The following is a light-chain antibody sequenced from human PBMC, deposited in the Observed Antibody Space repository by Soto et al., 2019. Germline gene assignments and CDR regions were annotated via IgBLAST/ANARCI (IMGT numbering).Light chain of an antibody. J-gene: IGKJ4*01. V-gene: IGKV3D-7*01. CDR2: GAS. CDR1: RSVSSSY. CDR3: QQDYNLFT. Sequence: EIVLTQSPGTVSLSPGERATVSCIASRSVSSSYLSWYQQKPGQAPRLLIYGASTRATGIPARFSGSGSGTDFTLTISSLQPEDFAVYYCQQDYNLFTFGGGTKVDIK.